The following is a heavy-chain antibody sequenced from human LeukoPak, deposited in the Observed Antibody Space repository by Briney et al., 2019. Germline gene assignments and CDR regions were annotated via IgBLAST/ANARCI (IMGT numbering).Heavy chain of an antibody. CDR3: VKRDIQYTSSSGGTFQH. CDR1: GLTFSDYG. V-gene: IGHV3-30*02. Sequence: GGSLRLSCAASGLTFSDYGMHWVRQAPGKGLEWVTFIRYDGSNKYYADSVKGRFTVSRDNSKNTLYLQMNSLRPEDTAVYNCVKRDIQYTSSSGGTFQHWGQGTLVTVSS. D-gene: IGHD6-6*01. CDR2: IRYDGSNK. J-gene: IGHJ1*01.